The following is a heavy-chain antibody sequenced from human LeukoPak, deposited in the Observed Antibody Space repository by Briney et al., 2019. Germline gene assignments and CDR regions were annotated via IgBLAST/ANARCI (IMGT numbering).Heavy chain of an antibody. J-gene: IGHJ4*02. CDR1: GFTVSHYW. Sequence: GGSLRLSCAASGFTVSHYWMIWVRQTPGKGLEWVANIKQHQSETHYVDSVKGRSTISRDDATNSVYLQMNSLRVEDTAVYYCARDPNDYYGSGPFDYWGQGTLVTVSS. V-gene: IGHV3-7*05. CDR2: IKQHQSET. CDR3: ARDPNDYYGSGPFDY. D-gene: IGHD3-10*01.